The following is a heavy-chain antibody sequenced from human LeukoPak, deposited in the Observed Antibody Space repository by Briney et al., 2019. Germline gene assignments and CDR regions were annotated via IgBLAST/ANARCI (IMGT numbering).Heavy chain of an antibody. CDR3: ARDQGSSCFVY. V-gene: IGHV4-59*01. Sequence: PSETLSLTCTFSLVTISRYYWISLRQPPGKGLEWIGYIYYSGSTNYSPSLKSRVTISVDTSKNQISLELTAVTAADTCVYYGARDQGSSCFVYWGQGTLVTVSS. D-gene: IGHD6-13*01. J-gene: IGHJ4*02. CDR2: IYYSGST. CDR1: LVTISRYY.